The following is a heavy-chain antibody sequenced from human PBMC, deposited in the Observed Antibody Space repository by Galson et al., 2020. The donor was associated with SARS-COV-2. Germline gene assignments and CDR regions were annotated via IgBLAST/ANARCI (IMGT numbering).Heavy chain of an antibody. D-gene: IGHD2-15*01. V-gene: IGHV3-30-3*01. Sequence: GESLKISCAASGFTFSSYAMHWVRQAPGKGLEWVAVISYDGSNKYYADSVKGRFTISRDNSKNTLYLQMNSLRAEDTAVYYCARYSDGMDVWGQGTTVTVSS. CDR2: ISYDGSNK. J-gene: IGHJ6*02. CDR3: ARYSDGMDV. CDR1: GFTFSSYA.